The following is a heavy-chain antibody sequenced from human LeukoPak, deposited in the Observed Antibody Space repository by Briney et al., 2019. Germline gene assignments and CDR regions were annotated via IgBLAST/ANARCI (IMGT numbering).Heavy chain of an antibody. CDR2: ISGSGGST. CDR1: GFTFSSYG. J-gene: IGHJ5*02. CDR3: AKVPAFYDSSGYYWFDP. Sequence: GGSLRLSCAASGFTFSSYGMSWVRQAPGKGLEWVSAISGSGGSTYYADSVKGRFTISRDNSKNTLYLQMNSLRAEDTAVYYCAKVPAFYDSSGYYWFDPWGQGTLVTVSS. V-gene: IGHV3-23*01. D-gene: IGHD3-22*01.